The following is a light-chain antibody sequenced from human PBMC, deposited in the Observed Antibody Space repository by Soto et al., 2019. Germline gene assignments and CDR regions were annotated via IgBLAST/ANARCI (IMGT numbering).Light chain of an antibody. CDR3: QQYNSYSPT. CDR2: KAS. V-gene: IGKV1-5*03. CDR1: QSISTW. Sequence: DIQMTQSPSTLSASVGDRVTITCRASQSISTWLAWYQQEPGKAPKLLIHKASSLQSGVPSRVSGSGSGTDFTLTSSSLHPDDFATYYCQQYNSYSPTFGQGTKVDIK. J-gene: IGKJ1*01.